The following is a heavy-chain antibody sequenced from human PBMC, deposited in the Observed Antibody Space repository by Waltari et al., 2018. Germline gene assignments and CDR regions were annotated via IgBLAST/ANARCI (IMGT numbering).Heavy chain of an antibody. D-gene: IGHD3-16*01. CDR2: FSPSGAGT. J-gene: IGHJ4*02. Sequence: QFQLVQSGAEVKKPGASVKVSCEASGFTSSIYSVHWVRQAPGQGLEWMALFSPSGAGTRYAEKFQGRVTLTRDTSTSTVYMDLSSLRSEDTAVYYCATFVSGSFTFPDYWGQGTLVTVSS. CDR1: GFTSSIYS. V-gene: IGHV1-46*03. CDR3: ATFVSGSFTFPDY.